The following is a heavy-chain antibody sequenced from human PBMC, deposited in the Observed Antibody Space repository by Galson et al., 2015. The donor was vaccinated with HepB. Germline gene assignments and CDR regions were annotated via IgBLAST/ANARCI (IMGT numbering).Heavy chain of an antibody. J-gene: IGHJ4*02. CDR2: INHSTSSNWIGQVSHSEST. CDR1: GGSFSGFY. D-gene: IGHD3/OR15-3a*01. Sequence: SETLSLTCAVYGGSFSGFYWTWVRQSPGKGLEWIGEINHSTSSNWIGQVSHSESTNYSPSLRSRVTMSVDMSKNQFSLQMTSVTAADTAVYYCARHPSLRLDPFEYWSQGTLVTVSS. V-gene: IGHV4-34*01. CDR3: ARHPSLRLDPFEY.